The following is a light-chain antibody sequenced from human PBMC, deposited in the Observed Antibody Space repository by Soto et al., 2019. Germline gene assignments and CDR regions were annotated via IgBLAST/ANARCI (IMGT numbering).Light chain of an antibody. CDR1: QSVTSN. V-gene: IGKV3-15*01. CDR3: QQYNNWSAT. J-gene: IGKJ1*01. CDR2: GAS. Sequence: EIVMTQSPATLSVSPGERATLSCRASQSVTSNLAWYQQKPGHAPRLLIYGASTRATGIPARYSGSGSGTEFTLAISSLQSEDFAVYCCQQYNNWSATFGQGTKVDIK.